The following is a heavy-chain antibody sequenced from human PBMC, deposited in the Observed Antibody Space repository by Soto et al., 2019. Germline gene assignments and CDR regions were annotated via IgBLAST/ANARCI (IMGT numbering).Heavy chain of an antibody. CDR2: ISGSGGST. V-gene: IGHV3-23*01. CDR3: AKGKTRYDYGDYFDY. J-gene: IGHJ4*02. CDR1: GFTFSSYA. D-gene: IGHD4-17*01. Sequence: GGSLRLSCAASGFTFSSYAMSWVRQAPGKGLEWVSAISGSGGSTYYADYVKGRFTISRDNSKNTLYLQMNSLRAEDTVVYYCAKGKTRYDYGDYFDYWGQGTLVTVSS.